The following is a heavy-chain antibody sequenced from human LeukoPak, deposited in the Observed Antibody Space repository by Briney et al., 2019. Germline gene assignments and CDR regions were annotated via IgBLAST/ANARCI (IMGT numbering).Heavy chain of an antibody. Sequence: GGSLRLSCAASGFTFSSYAMSWVRQAPGKGLEWVSAISGSGGSTYYADSVKGRFTISRDNSKNTLYLQMNSLRAEDTAVYYCANDWHYDILTGPYYFDYWGQGTLVTVSS. CDR1: GFTFSSYA. CDR3: ANDWHYDILTGPYYFDY. D-gene: IGHD3-9*01. CDR2: ISGSGGST. J-gene: IGHJ4*02. V-gene: IGHV3-23*01.